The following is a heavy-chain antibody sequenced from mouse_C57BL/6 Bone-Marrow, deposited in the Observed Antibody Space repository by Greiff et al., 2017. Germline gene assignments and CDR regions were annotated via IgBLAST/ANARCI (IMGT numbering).Heavy chain of an antibody. CDR2: IYPGDGDT. V-gene: IGHV1-80*01. CDR3: ARTPGLLRAMDY. CDR1: GYAFSSYW. D-gene: IGHD1-1*01. J-gene: IGHJ4*01. Sequence: QVQLQQSGAELVKPGASVKISCKASGYAFSSYWMNWVKQRPGKGLEWIGQIYPGDGDTNYNGKFKGKATLTADKASSTAYMQLSSLTSEDSAVYCGARTPGLLRAMDYWGQGTSVTVSS.